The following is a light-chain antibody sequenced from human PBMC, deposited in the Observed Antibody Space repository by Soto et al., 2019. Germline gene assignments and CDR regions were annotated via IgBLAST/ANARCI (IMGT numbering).Light chain of an antibody. V-gene: IGKV1-5*03. J-gene: IGKJ1*01. CDR2: KAS. Sequence: DIQMTQSPSTLSASVGDRVTITCRASQSISSWLAWNQQKPGKAPKLLIYKASSLASGVPSRFSGSGSATEFTLTISSLQPDDFAIYYCQQYNSYPWTFGQGTKVEIK. CDR1: QSISSW. CDR3: QQYNSYPWT.